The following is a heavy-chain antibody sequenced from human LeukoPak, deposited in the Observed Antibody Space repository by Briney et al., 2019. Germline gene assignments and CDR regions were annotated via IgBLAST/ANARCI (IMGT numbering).Heavy chain of an antibody. CDR3: ARDPSYGSFDY. Sequence: PSETLSLTCTVSGGSISSGDYYWSWIRQPPGKGLEWIGYIYYSGSTYYNPSLKSRVTISVDTSKNQFSLKLSSVTAADTAVCYCARDPSYGSFDYWGQGTLVTVSS. D-gene: IGHD3-10*01. CDR2: IYYSGST. CDR1: GGSISSGDYY. V-gene: IGHV4-30-4*01. J-gene: IGHJ4*02.